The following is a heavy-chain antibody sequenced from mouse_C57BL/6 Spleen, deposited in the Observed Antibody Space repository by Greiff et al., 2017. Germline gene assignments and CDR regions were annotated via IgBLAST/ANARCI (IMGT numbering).Heavy chain of an antibody. CDR2: ISDGGSYT. V-gene: IGHV5-4*01. CDR1: GFTFSSYA. CDR3: AREGTTVVATSYWYFDV. J-gene: IGHJ1*03. D-gene: IGHD1-1*01. Sequence: EVKVVESGEGLVKPGGSLKLSCAASGFTFSSYAMSWVRQTPEKRLEWVATISDGGSYTYYPDNVKGRFTISRDNAKNNLYLQMSHLKSEDTAMYYCAREGTTVVATSYWYFDVWGTGTTVTVSS.